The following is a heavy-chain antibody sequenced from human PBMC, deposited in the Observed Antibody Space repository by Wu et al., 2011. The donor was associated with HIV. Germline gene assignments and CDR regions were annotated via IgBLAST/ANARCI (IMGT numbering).Heavy chain of an antibody. V-gene: IGHV1-18*01. CDR1: GYPFSRYG. CDR3: ARDGEYQVLHHYYTGTGR. Sequence: QVQLVQSGAEVKKPGASVRVSCKTSGYPFSRYGISWVRQAPGQGLVWMAWISPNNGETKYGQKFQGRLTVTSDTSTSTAYMEVRSLRSDDTAVYYCARDGEYQVLHHYYTGTGRLGPNGSTVIVSS. J-gene: IGHJ6*04. CDR2: ISPNNGET. D-gene: IGHD3-10*01.